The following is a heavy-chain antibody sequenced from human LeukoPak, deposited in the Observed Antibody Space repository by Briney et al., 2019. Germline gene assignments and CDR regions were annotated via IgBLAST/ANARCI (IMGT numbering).Heavy chain of an antibody. CDR2: ISSSSSTI. V-gene: IGHV3-48*01. J-gene: IGHJ4*02. D-gene: IGHD6-13*01. CDR3: ARDGGPWYSSSWPDY. CDR1: GFTFSSYS. Sequence: GGSLRLSCAASGFTFSSYSMNWVRQAPGKGLEWVSYISSSSSTIYYADSVKGRFTISRDNAKNSLYLQMNSLRAEDTAVYYCARDGGPWYSSSWPDYWGQGTLVTVSS.